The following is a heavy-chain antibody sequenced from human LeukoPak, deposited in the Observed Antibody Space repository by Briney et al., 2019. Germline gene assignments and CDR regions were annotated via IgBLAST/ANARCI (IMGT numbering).Heavy chain of an antibody. Sequence: SGRSLRLSCAASGFTFSSYGMHWVRQAPGKGLEWVAVIWYDGSNKYYADSVKGRFTISRDNSKNTLYLQMNSLRAEDTAVYYCARDWGGHIVVVYAFDIWGQGTMVTVPS. CDR3: ARDWGGHIVVVYAFDI. D-gene: IGHD2-21*01. CDR2: IWYDGSNK. CDR1: GFTFSSYG. V-gene: IGHV3-33*01. J-gene: IGHJ3*02.